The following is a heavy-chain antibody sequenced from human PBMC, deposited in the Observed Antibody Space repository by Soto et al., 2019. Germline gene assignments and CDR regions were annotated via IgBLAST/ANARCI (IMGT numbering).Heavy chain of an antibody. J-gene: IGHJ4*02. CDR1: GYTFTSYG. V-gene: IGHV1-18*01. Sequence: ASVKVSCKASGYTFTSYGISWVRQAPGQGLERMGWISAYNGNTNYAQKLQGRVTMTTDTSTSTAYMELRSLRSDDTAVYYCARQVETGTTSDYWGQGTLVTVSS. CDR2: ISAYNGNT. CDR3: ARQVETGTTSDY. D-gene: IGHD1-7*01.